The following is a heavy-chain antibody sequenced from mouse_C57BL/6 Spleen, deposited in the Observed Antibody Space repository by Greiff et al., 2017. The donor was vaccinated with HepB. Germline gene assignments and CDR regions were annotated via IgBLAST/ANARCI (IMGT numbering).Heavy chain of an antibody. D-gene: IGHD2-3*01. J-gene: IGHJ3*01. CDR2: IWGDGST. CDR3: AKGKVYDGYIGFAY. V-gene: IGHV2-3*01. Sequence: VQLQQSGPGLVAPSQSLSITCTVSGFSLTSYGVSWVRQPPGKGLEWLGVIWGDGSTNYHSALISRLSISKDNSKSQVFLKLNSLQTDDTATYYCAKGKVYDGYIGFAYWGQGTLVTVSA. CDR1: GFSLTSYG.